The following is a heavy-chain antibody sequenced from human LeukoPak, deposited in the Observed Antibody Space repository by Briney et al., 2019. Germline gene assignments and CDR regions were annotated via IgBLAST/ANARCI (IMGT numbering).Heavy chain of an antibody. Sequence: ASVKVSCKASGYNFTLYAMYWVRQAPGQRLEWMGWINVGNGNTKYSQRFQGRVTITRDTSASTAYMELTSLRSEDTAVFYCARSGYSYGTYYFDYWGQGTLVTVSS. CDR3: ARSGYSYGTYYFDY. J-gene: IGHJ4*02. V-gene: IGHV1-3*01. D-gene: IGHD5-18*01. CDR2: INVGNGNT. CDR1: GYNFTLYA.